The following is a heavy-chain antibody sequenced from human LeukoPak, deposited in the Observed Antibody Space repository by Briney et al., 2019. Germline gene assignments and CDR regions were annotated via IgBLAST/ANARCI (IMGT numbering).Heavy chain of an antibody. CDR2: ILPAGKES. J-gene: IGHJ4*02. Sequence: GGSLRLSCVVSGYSFSTNMMTWVRQAPGKGLEWVATILPAGKESYRVDSVKGRFIISRDNAKNSLFLEINSLRHDDTALYYCMSAHGYWGQGTLVTVSS. CDR3: MSAHGY. CDR1: GYSFSTNM. V-gene: IGHV3-7*01.